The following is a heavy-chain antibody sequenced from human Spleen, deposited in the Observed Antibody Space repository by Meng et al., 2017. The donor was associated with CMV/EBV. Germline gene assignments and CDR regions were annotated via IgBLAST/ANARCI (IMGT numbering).Heavy chain of an antibody. Sequence: GESLKISCAASGFTFSSYSMTWVRQAPGKGLEWVSSISSGSDYIYYADSVKGRFTISRDNAQNSLYLQMNSLRAEDTAVYYCTRGRLSPGYCSSSSCPPSIDYWGQGTLVTVSS. D-gene: IGHD2-2*01. CDR1: GFTFSSYS. V-gene: IGHV3-21*01. J-gene: IGHJ4*02. CDR2: ISSGSDYI. CDR3: TRGRLSPGYCSSSSCPPSIDY.